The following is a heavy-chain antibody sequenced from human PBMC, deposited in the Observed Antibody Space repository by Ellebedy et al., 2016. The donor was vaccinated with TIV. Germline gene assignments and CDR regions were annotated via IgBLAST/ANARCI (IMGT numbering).Heavy chain of an antibody. CDR2: IIPIFGTA. CDR1: GGTFSSYS. Sequence: AASVKVSCKASGGTFSSYSINWVRQAPRQGLEWMGGIIPIFGTANYAQKFLGRVTITADESTSTAYLELTSLRSEDTAVYFCASDVPICIVGAARPAYYFDYWGQGTLVAVSS. D-gene: IGHD1-26*01. J-gene: IGHJ4*02. CDR3: ASDVPICIVGAARPAYYFDY. V-gene: IGHV1-69*13.